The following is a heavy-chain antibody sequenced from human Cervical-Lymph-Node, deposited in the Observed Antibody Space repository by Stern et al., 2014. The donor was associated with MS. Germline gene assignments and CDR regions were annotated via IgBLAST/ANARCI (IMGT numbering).Heavy chain of an antibody. V-gene: IGHV4-4*07. Sequence: QVQLQESGPGLVKPSETLSLTCTVSGGSVSGYYWSWIRQAPGKQLEYIWRIYTSGSPDYNPSLKSRVSMSVDTSRNQFSLKLSSVTAADTAVYFCARVLPAPRTIDYWGQGTLVTVSS. J-gene: IGHJ4*02. CDR1: GGSVSGYY. CDR3: ARVLPAPRTIDY. CDR2: IYTSGSP. D-gene: IGHD2-2*01.